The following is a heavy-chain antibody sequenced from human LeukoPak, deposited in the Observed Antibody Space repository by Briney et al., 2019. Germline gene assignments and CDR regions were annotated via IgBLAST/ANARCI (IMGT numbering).Heavy chain of an antibody. CDR2: INPNSGGT. CDR1: GYTFTGYY. CDR3: ARRYGSGTFYYYYYMDV. D-gene: IGHD3-10*01. V-gene: IGHV1-2*02. Sequence: ASVKVSCKASGYTFTGYYMHWVRQAPGQGLEWMGWINPNSGGTNYAQKFQGRVTMTRDTSISTAYMELSRLRSDDTAVYYCARRYGSGTFYYYYYMDVWGKGTTVTISS. J-gene: IGHJ6*03.